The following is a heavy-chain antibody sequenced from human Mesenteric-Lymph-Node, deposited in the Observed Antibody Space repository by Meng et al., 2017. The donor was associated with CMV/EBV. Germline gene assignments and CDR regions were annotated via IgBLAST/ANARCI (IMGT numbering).Heavy chain of an antibody. V-gene: IGHV4-59*01. Sequence: SETLSLTCTVSGDSMTSYYGSWIRQPPGKGLEWIGYLYYRETPYYSPSLRSRVTISADTTKNQFSLRLSSVTAADTAVYFCAITLYPKPFLNYLDPWGQGALVTVSS. CDR1: GDSMTSYY. CDR3: AITLYPKPFLNYLDP. D-gene: IGHD1-7*01. J-gene: IGHJ5*02. CDR2: LYYRETP.